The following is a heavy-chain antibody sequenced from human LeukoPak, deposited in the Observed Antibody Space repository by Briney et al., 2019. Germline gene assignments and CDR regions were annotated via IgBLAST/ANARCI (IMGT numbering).Heavy chain of an antibody. J-gene: IGHJ3*02. V-gene: IGHV4-4*07. D-gene: IGHD1-26*01. CDR1: GGSISSYY. CDR2: IYTSGST. Sequence: PSETLSLTCTVSGGSISSYYWSWIRQPAGKGLEWIGRIYTSGSTNYNPSLKSRVTMSVDTSKNQFSLKLSSVTAADTAVYYCARAPIVGATKGIGFDIWGQGTMVTVSS. CDR3: ARAPIVGATKGIGFDI.